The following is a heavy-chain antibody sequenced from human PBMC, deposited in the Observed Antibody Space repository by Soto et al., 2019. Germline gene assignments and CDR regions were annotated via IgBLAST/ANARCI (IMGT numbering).Heavy chain of an antibody. CDR2: IIPIFGTA. J-gene: IGHJ6*02. V-gene: IGHV1-69*13. Sequence: SVKVSCKASGGTFSSYAISWVRQAPGQGLEWMGGIIPIFGTANYAQKFQGRVTITADESTSTAYMELSSLRSEDTAVYYCARDVNRTYYDFWSGYLGSYGMDVWGQGTTVTVSS. CDR3: ARDVNRTYYDFWSGYLGSYGMDV. D-gene: IGHD3-3*01. CDR1: GGTFSSYA.